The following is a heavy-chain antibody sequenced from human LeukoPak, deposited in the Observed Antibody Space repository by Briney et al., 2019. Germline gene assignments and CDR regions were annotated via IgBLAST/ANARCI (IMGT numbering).Heavy chain of an antibody. V-gene: IGHV1-2*02. J-gene: IGHJ5*02. CDR1: GHSFTGHY. D-gene: IGHD1-7*01. Sequence: GASVKISCNASGHSFTGHYLHWVRQTPGQGLEWMGWTSPDSGGTSYAQKFQGKVTMTRDTSTSTAYMDLRGLTFDDTAVYYCAITTGRGTTTAYWFDPWGQGTLVTVSS. CDR3: AITTGRGTTTAYWFDP. CDR2: TSPDSGGT.